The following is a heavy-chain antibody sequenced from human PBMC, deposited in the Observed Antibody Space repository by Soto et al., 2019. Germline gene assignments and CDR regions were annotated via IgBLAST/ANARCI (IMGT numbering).Heavy chain of an antibody. Sequence: SVKVSCKASGFTFTSSAVQWVRQARGQRLEWIGWIVVGSVNTNYAQKFQERVTITRDMSTSTAYMGLSSLRSEDTAVFYWAASRRFLGWLDFDYGGQGTLVTVSS. V-gene: IGHV1-58*01. D-gene: IGHD3-3*01. J-gene: IGHJ4*02. CDR2: IVVGSVNT. CDR3: AASRRFLGWLDFDY. CDR1: GFTFTSSA.